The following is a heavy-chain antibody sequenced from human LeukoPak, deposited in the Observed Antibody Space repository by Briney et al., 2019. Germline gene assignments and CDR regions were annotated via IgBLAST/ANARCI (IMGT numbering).Heavy chain of an antibody. CDR2: IYYSGST. D-gene: IGHD3-9*01. J-gene: IGHJ4*02. CDR3: ARGPRYFVR. V-gene: IGHV4-59*12. Sequence: SETLSLTCTVSGGSISSYYWSWIRQPPGKGLEWIGYIYYSGSTNYNPSLKSRVTISVDTSKNQFSLKLSSVTAADTAVYYCARGPRYFVRWGQGTLVTVSS. CDR1: GGSISSYY.